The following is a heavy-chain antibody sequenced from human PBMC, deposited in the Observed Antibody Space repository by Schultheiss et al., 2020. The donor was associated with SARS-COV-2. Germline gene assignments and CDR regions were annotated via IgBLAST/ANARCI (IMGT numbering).Heavy chain of an antibody. Sequence: GGSLRLSCAASGFTFSGSAMHWVRQAPGKGLEWVSSISSSSSYIFYADSVKGRFTISRDNAKNSLYLQMNSLRAEDTAVYYCARGEPSHDYWGQGTPVTVSS. J-gene: IGHJ4*02. CDR2: ISSSSSYI. D-gene: IGHD1-14*01. V-gene: IGHV3-21*01. CDR1: GFTFSGSA. CDR3: ARGEPSHDY.